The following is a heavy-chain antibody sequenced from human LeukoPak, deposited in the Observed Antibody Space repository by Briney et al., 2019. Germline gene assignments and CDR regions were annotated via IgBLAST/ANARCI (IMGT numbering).Heavy chain of an antibody. CDR1: GYTFTSYA. J-gene: IGHJ4*02. D-gene: IGHD1-26*01. CDR2: INTNTGNP. V-gene: IGHV7-4-1*02. CDR3: ARLVLPPVGATEDY. Sequence: ASVTVSCTASGYTFTSYAMNWVRQAPGQGLEWMGWINTNTGNPTYAQGFTGRFVFSLDTSVSTAYLQISSLKAEDTAVYYCARLVLPPVGATEDYWGQGTLVTVSS.